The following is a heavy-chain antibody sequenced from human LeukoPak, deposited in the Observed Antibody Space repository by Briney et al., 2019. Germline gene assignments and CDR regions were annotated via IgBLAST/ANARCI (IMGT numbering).Heavy chain of an antibody. CDR2: INTDGSST. CDR3: ARDRELRYLDWLSHLFDY. CDR1: GFTFSNYW. J-gene: IGHJ4*02. V-gene: IGHV3-74*01. Sequence: PGGSLRLSCAASGFTFSNYWMHWVRQAPGKGLVWVSRINTDGSSTSYADSVKGRFTISRDNAKNTLYLQMNSLRAEDTAVYYCARDRELRYLDWLSHLFDYWGQGTLVTVSS. D-gene: IGHD3-9*01.